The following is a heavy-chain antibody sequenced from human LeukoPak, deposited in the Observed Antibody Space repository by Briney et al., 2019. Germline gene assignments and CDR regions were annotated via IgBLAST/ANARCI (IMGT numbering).Heavy chain of an antibody. CDR3: ARNNGMDV. CDR2: VNRDGSET. V-gene: IGHV3-7*03. CDR1: GFALSSHW. Sequence: GGSLRLSRAASGFALSSHWMTWVRQVPGRGPEWVANVNRDGSETYYLDSVKGRFTISKDNAKNSLYLQMNSLRAEDTALYHCARNNGMDVWGQGTTVIVSS. J-gene: IGHJ6*02.